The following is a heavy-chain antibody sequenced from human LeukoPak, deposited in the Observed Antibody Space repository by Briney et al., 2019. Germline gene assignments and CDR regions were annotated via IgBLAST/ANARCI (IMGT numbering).Heavy chain of an antibody. Sequence: PGGSLRLSCAASGFIFKKYWMNWVRQVPGKGLECLANIKEDGSETYYADSVKGRFTISRDKPKNLLFLQINSLRVEDTAVYYCARETPRRGETRDGYRWGQGTVVTVSS. J-gene: IGHJ4*02. CDR2: IKEDGSET. V-gene: IGHV3-7*01. CDR1: GFIFKKYW. CDR3: ARETPRRGETRDGYR. D-gene: IGHD5-24*01.